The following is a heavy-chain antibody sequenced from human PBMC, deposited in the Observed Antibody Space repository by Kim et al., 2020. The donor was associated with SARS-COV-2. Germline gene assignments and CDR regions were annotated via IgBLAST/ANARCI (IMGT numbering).Heavy chain of an antibody. CDR3: TRARAITGLDP. J-gene: IGHJ5*02. CDR1: GYTFTDHY. CDR2: INPDSGAT. Sequence: ASVKVSCKASGYTFTDHYVHWVRQAPGQGLEWMGWINPDSGATYYEHKFQGRVTVTGDRSITTIYMDLSSLRSDDMAVYYCTRARAITGLDPWGQGTLVT. V-gene: IGHV1-2*02.